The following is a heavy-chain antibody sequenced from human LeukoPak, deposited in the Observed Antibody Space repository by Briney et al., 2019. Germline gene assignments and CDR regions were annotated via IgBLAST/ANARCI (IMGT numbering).Heavy chain of an antibody. J-gene: IGHJ5*02. CDR3: ARDRAYCGGDCHPENWFDP. V-gene: IGHV3-48*02. CDR2: ISSSSSTI. D-gene: IGHD2-21*02. CDR1: GFTFSSYS. Sequence: PGGSLRLSCAASGFTFSSYSMNWVRQAPGRGLEWVSYISSSSSTIYYADSVKGRFTISRDNAKNSLYLQMNSLRDEDTAVYYCARDRAYCGGDCHPENWFDPWGQGTLVTVSS.